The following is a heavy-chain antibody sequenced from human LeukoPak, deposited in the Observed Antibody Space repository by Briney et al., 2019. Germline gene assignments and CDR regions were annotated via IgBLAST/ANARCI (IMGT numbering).Heavy chain of an antibody. Sequence: PSQTLSLTCTVSGDSLTSGSRYWSWLRQPAGKGLEWIGHFYSSTRTTYNPSLESRVTISGDTAKNQFSLKLDSVTAADTAVYFWAGCYSELDYGYHAYHHPMDGWGKGTTVTGSS. CDR1: GDSLTSGSRY. CDR2: FYSSTRT. D-gene: IGHD4-17*01. V-gene: IGHV4-61*09. J-gene: IGHJ6*04. CDR3: AGCYSELDYGYHAYHHPMDG.